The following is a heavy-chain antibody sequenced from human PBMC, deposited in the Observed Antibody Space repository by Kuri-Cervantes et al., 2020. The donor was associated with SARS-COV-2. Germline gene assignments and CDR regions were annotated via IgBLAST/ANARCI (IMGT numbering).Heavy chain of an antibody. Sequence: SQTLSLTCAASGFTFNNYAMHWVRQPPGKGLEWIGEINHSGSTNYNPSLKSRVTISVDTSKNQFSLKLSSVTAADTAVYYCARGSRNRGCSSTSYYTGDAGGVDYWGQGTLVTVSS. D-gene: IGHD2-2*02. CDR3: ARGSRNRGCSSTSYYTGDAGGVDY. CDR1: GFTFNNYA. CDR2: INHSGST. V-gene: IGHV4-34*01. J-gene: IGHJ4*02.